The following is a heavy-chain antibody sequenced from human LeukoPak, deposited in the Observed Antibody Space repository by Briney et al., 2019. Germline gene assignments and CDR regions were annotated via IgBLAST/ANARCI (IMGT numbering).Heavy chain of an antibody. D-gene: IGHD3-3*01. CDR3: ARGCLYFWSGYYYASYYYYMDV. CDR2: INHSGST. Sequence: PSETLSLACAVYGGSFSGYYWTWIRQPPGKGLEWIGEINHSGSTNYNPSLKSRVTISVDTSKNQFSLKRSSVTAADTAVYYCARGCLYFWSGYYYASYYYYMDVWGKGTTVTVSS. CDR1: GGSFSGYY. J-gene: IGHJ6*03. V-gene: IGHV4-34*01.